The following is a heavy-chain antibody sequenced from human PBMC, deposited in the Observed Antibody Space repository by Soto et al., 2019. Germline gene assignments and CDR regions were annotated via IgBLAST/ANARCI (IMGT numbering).Heavy chain of an antibody. J-gene: IGHJ5*02. D-gene: IGHD6-13*01. CDR2: IYYSGST. Sequence: SETLSLTCTVSGGSISSGDYYWSWIRQPPGKGLEWIGYIYYSGSTYYNQSLKSRVNISVDTSKNQFSLKLSSVTAADTAVYYCARERPDGSRLDPWGQGTLVTVSS. CDR3: ARERPDGSRLDP. CDR1: GGSISSGDYY. V-gene: IGHV4-30-4*01.